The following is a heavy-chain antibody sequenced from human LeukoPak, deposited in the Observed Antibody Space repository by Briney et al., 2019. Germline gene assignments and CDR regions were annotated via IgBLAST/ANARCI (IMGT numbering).Heavy chain of an antibody. V-gene: IGHV3-23*01. J-gene: IGHJ3*02. CDR2: ITDRGSST. D-gene: IGHD3-10*02. CDR1: GFIYSSYT. Sequence: PGGSLRLSCVASGFIYSSYTMSWVRQAPGKGLEWVSTITDRGSSTFYADSVKGRFTISRDNSKNTLFLQMNSLRAEDTAIYYCVKDIGYYYIHDAFDIWGQGTVVAVSS. CDR3: VKDIGYYYIHDAFDI.